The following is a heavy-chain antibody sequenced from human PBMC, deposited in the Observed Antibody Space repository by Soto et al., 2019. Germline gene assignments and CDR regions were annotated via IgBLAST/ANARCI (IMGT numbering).Heavy chain of an antibody. J-gene: IGHJ6*02. CDR3: ASPAPYYDFWSGYYHDYYYYGMDV. D-gene: IGHD3-3*01. Sequence: ASVKVSCKASGYTFTSYGISLVRQAPGQGLEWMGWISAYNGNTNYAQKLQGRVTMTTDTSTSTAYMELRSLRSDDTAVYYCASPAPYYDFWSGYYHDYYYYGMDVWGQGTTVTVSS. V-gene: IGHV1-18*01. CDR2: ISAYNGNT. CDR1: GYTFTSYG.